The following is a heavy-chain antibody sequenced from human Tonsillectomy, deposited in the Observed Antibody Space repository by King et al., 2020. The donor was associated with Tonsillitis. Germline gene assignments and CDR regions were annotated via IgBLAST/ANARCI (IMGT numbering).Heavy chain of an antibody. Sequence: VQLVESGGGLVQPGGSLRLSCAASGFTFTNYAMTWVRQAPGKGLEWVSAISGSGGGTYYADSVKGRFTISRDNSKNTLYLQMNSLRAEDTAEYYCAKTRDYYGSGSDDAFDIWGQGTMVTVSS. CDR3: AKTRDYYGSGSDDAFDI. V-gene: IGHV3-23*04. D-gene: IGHD3-10*01. CDR2: ISGSGGGT. J-gene: IGHJ3*02. CDR1: GFTFTNYA.